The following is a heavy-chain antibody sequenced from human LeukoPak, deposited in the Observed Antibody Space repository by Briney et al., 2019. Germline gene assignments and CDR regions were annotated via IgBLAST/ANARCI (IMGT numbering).Heavy chain of an antibody. Sequence: GSVKVSCKVSGYTLTELSMHWVRQAPGKGLEWMGGFDPEDGETICAQKFQGRVTMTEDTSTDTAYMELSSLRSEDTAVYYCATTRLSWYREVYWFDPWGQGTLVTVSS. CDR1: GYTLTELS. CDR3: ATTRLSWYREVYWFDP. V-gene: IGHV1-24*01. CDR2: FDPEDGET. J-gene: IGHJ5*02. D-gene: IGHD6-13*01.